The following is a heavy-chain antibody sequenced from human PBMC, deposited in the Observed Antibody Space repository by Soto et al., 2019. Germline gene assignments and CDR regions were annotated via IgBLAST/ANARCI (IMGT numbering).Heavy chain of an antibody. J-gene: IGHJ6*02. D-gene: IGHD6-6*01. V-gene: IGHV4-4*07. CDR1: GGSISSYY. Sequence: QVQLQESGPGLVKPSETLSLTCTVSGGSISSYYWSWIRQPAGKGLEWIGRIYTSGSTNYNPSLKSRVTMSVDTSKNQFSLKLSSVTAADTAVYYCARGKQLRNPYGRVYYYYGMDVWGQGTTVTVSS. CDR3: ARGKQLRNPYGRVYYYYGMDV. CDR2: IYTSGST.